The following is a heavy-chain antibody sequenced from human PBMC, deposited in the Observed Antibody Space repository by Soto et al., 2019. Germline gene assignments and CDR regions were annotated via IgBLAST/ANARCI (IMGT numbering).Heavy chain of an antibody. V-gene: IGHV3-48*02. J-gene: IGHJ6*02. D-gene: IGHD3-10*01. CDR1: GLTFSSHA. Sequence: GGSLRLSCAGSGLTFSSHAMTWVRQAPGKGLEWVSFISSTSSTKDYADSVKGRFTISRDNAKNSVYLQMNSLRDGDTAVYYCARRITMVRGPYYYYGMDVWGQGTTVTVSS. CDR3: ARRITMVRGPYYYYGMDV. CDR2: ISSTSSTK.